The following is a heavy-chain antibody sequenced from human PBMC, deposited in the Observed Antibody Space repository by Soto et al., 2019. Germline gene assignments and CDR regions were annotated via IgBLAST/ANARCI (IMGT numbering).Heavy chain of an antibody. CDR2: IIPILGIA. D-gene: IGHD2-15*01. Sequence: QVQLVQSGAEVKKPGSSVKVSCKASGGTFSSYTISWVRQAPGQGLEWMGRIIPILGIANYAQKFQGRVTITADKSTSTAYMELSSLRSEDTAVYYCATTVDIVVVVAAVGAAFDIWGQGTMVTVSS. CDR1: GGTFSSYT. CDR3: ATTVDIVVVVAAVGAAFDI. V-gene: IGHV1-69*02. J-gene: IGHJ3*02.